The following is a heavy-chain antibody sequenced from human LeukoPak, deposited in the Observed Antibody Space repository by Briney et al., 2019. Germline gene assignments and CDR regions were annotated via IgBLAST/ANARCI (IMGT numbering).Heavy chain of an antibody. J-gene: IGHJ6*02. CDR2: ISAYNGNT. CDR3: ARDPHIVVVPAAMRGSYYYGMDV. V-gene: IGHV1-18*01. Sequence: GASVKVSCKASGYTFTSYGISWVRQAPGQGLEWMGWISAYNGNTNYAQKLQGRVTMTTGTSTSTAYMELRSLRSDDTAVYYCARDPHIVVVPAAMRGSYYYGMDVWGQGTTVTVSS. CDR1: GYTFTSYG. D-gene: IGHD2-2*01.